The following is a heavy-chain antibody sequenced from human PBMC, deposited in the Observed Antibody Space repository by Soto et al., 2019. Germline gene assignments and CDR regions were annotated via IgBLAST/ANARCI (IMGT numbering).Heavy chain of an antibody. Sequence: QVQLVQSGAEVKKPGSSVKVSCKASGGTFSSYAISWVRQAPGQGLEWMGGIIPIFGTANYAQKFQGRVTITADESTSTAYMELSSLRSEDTAVYYCARTLQVDHSSSSYQYYYYGMDVWGQGTTVTVSS. V-gene: IGHV1-69*01. J-gene: IGHJ6*02. CDR2: IIPIFGTA. CDR1: GGTFSSYA. CDR3: ARTLQVDHSSSSYQYYYYGMDV. D-gene: IGHD6-6*01.